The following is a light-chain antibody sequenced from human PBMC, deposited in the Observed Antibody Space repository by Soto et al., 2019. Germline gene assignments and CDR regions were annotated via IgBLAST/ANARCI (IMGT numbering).Light chain of an antibody. CDR2: WAS. J-gene: IGKJ5*01. CDR3: QQYHSTPIT. Sequence: DIVMTQSPDSLAVSLGDRASINCTSSQSVLYSSANKDYIAWYQQKPGQPPKLLIYWASTRQSGVPERFSGSGSGTDFTLTITSLQAGDVAVYYCQQYHSTPITFGQGTRLEIK. V-gene: IGKV4-1*01. CDR1: QSVLYSSANKDY.